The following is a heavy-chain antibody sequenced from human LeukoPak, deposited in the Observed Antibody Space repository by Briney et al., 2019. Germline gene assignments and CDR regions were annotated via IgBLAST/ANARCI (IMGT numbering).Heavy chain of an antibody. CDR2: INWVGGSI. CDR1: GFTVGDYG. D-gene: IGHD5-18*01. Sequence: PGGSLRLSCAASGFTVGDYGMTWVRQAPGKGLELVSWINWVGGSIAYAASVKGRFTVSRDNAKNSLYLQMNGLRAEDTAIYHCARSSNRYSYGSNFDYWGQGTLVTVSS. V-gene: IGHV3-20*01. J-gene: IGHJ4*02. CDR3: ARSSNRYSYGSNFDY.